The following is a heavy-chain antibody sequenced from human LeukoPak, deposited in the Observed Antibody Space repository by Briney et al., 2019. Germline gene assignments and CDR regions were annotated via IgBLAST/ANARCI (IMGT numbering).Heavy chain of an antibody. Sequence: PSETLSLTCTVSGGSISSRNSYWGWIRQPPGKGLEWIGSIYFSGNAYYTPSLKSRLSISVDTSKNQFSLQLSSVTAADTAVYYCAREEGDWNDFDSFDYWGQGILVTVSS. CDR1: GGSISSRNSY. CDR3: AREEGDWNDFDSFDY. CDR2: IYFSGNA. J-gene: IGHJ4*02. V-gene: IGHV4-39*07. D-gene: IGHD1-1*01.